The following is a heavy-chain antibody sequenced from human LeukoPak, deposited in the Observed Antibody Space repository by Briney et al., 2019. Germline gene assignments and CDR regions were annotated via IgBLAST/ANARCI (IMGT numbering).Heavy chain of an antibody. CDR3: AKANRYYGSESPSDY. V-gene: IGHV3-23*01. Sequence: PGGSLRLSCAASGFTFSSYAMSWVRQAPGKGLEWVSAISGSGGSTYYADSVKGRFTISRDNSKNTLYLQMNSLRAEDTAVYYCAKANRYYGSESPSDYWGQGTLVTVSS. J-gene: IGHJ4*02. D-gene: IGHD3-10*01. CDR2: ISGSGGST. CDR1: GFTFSSYA.